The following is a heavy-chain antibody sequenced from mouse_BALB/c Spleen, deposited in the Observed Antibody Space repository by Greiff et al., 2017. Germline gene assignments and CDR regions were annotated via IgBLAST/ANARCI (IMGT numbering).Heavy chain of an antibody. D-gene: IGHD4-1*01. V-gene: IGHV1-7*01. CDR1: GYTFTSYW. Sequence: VQLQQSGAELAKPGASVKMSCKASGYTFTSYWMHWVKQRPGQGLEWIGYINPSTGYTEYNQKFKDKATLTADKSSSTAYMQLSSLTSEDSAVYYCARRKTGTNAMDYWGQGTSVTVSS. J-gene: IGHJ4*01. CDR3: ARRKTGTNAMDY. CDR2: INPSTGYT.